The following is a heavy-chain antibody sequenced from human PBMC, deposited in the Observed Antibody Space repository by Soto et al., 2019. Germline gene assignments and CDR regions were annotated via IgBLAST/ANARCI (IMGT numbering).Heavy chain of an antibody. CDR1: GFTFSSYA. V-gene: IGHV3-23*01. D-gene: IGHD4-17*01. J-gene: IGHJ6*02. CDR2: ISGSGGST. Sequence: GGSLRLSCAASGFTFSSYAMSWVRQAPGKGLEWVSAISGSGGSTYYADSVKGRFTISRDNSKNTLYLQMNSLRAEDTAVYYCAKELILSYGEYSYYYYYYGMDVWGQGTTVTVSS. CDR3: AKELILSYGEYSYYYYYYGMDV.